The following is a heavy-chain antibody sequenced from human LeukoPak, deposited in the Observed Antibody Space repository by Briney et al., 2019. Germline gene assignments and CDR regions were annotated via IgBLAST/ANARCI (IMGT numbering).Heavy chain of an antibody. CDR1: GFTFSNYG. CDR3: AKIYSYGYFDY. Sequence: GGSLRLSCEASGFTFSNYGMNWVRKAPGKGLEWVSGISGGVYNTYYADSVKGRFTISRDNSKNTLYLQMNSLRAEDTAVYYCAKIYSYGYFDYWGQGTLVTVSS. V-gene: IGHV3-23*01. J-gene: IGHJ4*02. D-gene: IGHD5-18*01. CDR2: ISGGVYNT.